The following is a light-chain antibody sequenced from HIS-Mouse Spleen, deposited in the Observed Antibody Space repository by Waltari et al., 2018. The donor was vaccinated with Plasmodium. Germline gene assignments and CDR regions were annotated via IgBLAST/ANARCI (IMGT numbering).Light chain of an antibody. V-gene: IGLV3-10*01. CDR2: EDS. CDR3: YSTDSSGNHRV. Sequence: SYELTQPPSVSVSPGQPARITCSGGAFPKKYAYWYQQKSGQAPVLVIYEDSKRPSGIPERFSGSSSGTMATLTISGAQVEDEADYYCYSTDSSGNHRVFGGGTKLTVL. CDR1: AFPKKY. J-gene: IGLJ3*02.